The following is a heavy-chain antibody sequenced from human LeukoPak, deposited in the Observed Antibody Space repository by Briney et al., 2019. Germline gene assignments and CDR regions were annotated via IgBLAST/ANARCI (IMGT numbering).Heavy chain of an antibody. CDR1: GYTFSDYY. Sequence: ASVKVSCKTSGYTFSDYYIHWIRQAPGQGLEWVGWINPNSGDTDYAQKFQGRVTVTRDTSISTAYMELGRLRSDDTAVYYCAKLNLLWFGERDWFDPWGQGTLVTVSS. D-gene: IGHD3-10*01. V-gene: IGHV1-2*02. J-gene: IGHJ5*02. CDR2: INPNSGDT. CDR3: AKLNLLWFGERDWFDP.